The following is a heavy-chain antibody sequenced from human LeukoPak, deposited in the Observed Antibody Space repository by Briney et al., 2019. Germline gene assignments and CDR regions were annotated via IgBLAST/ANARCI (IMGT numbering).Heavy chain of an antibody. CDR1: GGSFRGYY. CDR2: INHSGST. Sequence: SETLSLTCAVYGGSFRGYYWSWIRQPPGKGLEWIGEINHSGSTNYNPSLKSRVTISVDTSKNQFSLKLSSVTAADTAVYYCARGATVTTFDYWGQGTLVTVSS. D-gene: IGHD4-17*01. CDR3: ARGATVTTFDY. J-gene: IGHJ4*02. V-gene: IGHV4-34*01.